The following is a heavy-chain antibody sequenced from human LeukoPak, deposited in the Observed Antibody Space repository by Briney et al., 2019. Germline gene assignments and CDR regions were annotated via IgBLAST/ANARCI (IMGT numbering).Heavy chain of an antibody. CDR1: GFTFSIYA. Sequence: GALRLSCAASGFTFSIYAMHWVRQAPGKGLEWVSTISGSGDATYYADSVKGRFTISRDNSKNTLFLQMNSLTAEDTAIYYCAKAGPYYSDSWGQGTLVTVSS. CDR2: ISGSGDAT. CDR3: AKAGPYYSDS. V-gene: IGHV3-23*01. J-gene: IGHJ4*02.